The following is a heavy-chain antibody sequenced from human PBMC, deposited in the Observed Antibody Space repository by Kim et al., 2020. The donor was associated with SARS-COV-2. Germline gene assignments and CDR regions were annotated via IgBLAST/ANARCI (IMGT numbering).Heavy chain of an antibody. CDR2: IKQDGSEK. Sequence: GGSLRLSCAASGFTFSSYWMSWVRQAPGKGLEWVANIKQDGSEKYYVDSVKGRFTISRDNAKNSLYLQMNSLRAEDTAVYYCARVVLNDNDRKACDYWGQGTLVTVSS. CDR3: ARVVLNDNDRKACDY. V-gene: IGHV3-7*01. CDR1: GFTFSSYW. J-gene: IGHJ4*02. D-gene: IGHD2-8*01.